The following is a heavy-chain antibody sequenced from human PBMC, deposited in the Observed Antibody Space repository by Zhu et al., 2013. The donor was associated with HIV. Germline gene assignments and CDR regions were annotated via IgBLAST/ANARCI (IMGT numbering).Heavy chain of an antibody. CDR1: GYTFTSYY. J-gene: IGHJ6*02. V-gene: IGHV1-46*01. CDR2: INPSGGST. Sequence: QVQLVQSGAEVKKPGASVKVSCKASGYTFTSYYMHWVRQAPGQGLEWMGIINPSGGSTSYAQKFQGRVTMTRDTSTSTVYMELSSLRSEDTAVYYCARDRVTTDYYYYYGMDVWGQGTTVTSP. CDR3: ARDRVTTDYYYYYGMDV. D-gene: IGHD4-17*01.